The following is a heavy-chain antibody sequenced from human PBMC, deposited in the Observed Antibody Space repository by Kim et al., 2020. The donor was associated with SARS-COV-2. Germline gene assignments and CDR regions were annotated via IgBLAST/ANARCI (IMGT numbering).Heavy chain of an antibody. Sequence: GGSLRLSCAASGFTFSSYAMSWVRQAPGKGLEWVSAISGSGGSTYYADSVKGRFTISRDNSKNTLYLQMNILRAEDTAVYYCAKEIGDSSGYYYDWGSFDYWGQGTLVTVSS. V-gene: IGHV3-23*01. D-gene: IGHD3-22*01. J-gene: IGHJ4*02. CDR3: AKEIGDSSGYYYDWGSFDY. CDR2: ISGSGGST. CDR1: GFTFSSYA.